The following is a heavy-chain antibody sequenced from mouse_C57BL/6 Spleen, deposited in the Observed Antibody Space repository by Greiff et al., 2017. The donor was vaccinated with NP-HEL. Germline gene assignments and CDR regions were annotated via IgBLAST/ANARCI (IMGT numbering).Heavy chain of an antibody. V-gene: IGHV5-4*01. CDR2: ISDGGSYT. CDR3: AREGDSSEYAMDY. CDR1: GFTFSSYA. J-gene: IGHJ4*01. Sequence: EVKLVESGGGLVKPGGSLKLSCAASGFTFSSYAMSWVRQTPEKRLEWVATISDGGSYTYYPDNVKGRFTISRDNAKNNLYLQMSHLKSEDTAMYYCAREGDSSEYAMDYWGQGTSVTVSS. D-gene: IGHD3-2*01.